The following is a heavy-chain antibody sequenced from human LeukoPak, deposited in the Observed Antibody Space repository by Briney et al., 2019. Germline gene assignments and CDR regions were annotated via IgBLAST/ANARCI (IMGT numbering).Heavy chain of an antibody. CDR1: GGSISSSSYY. Sequence: SETLSLTCTVSGGSISSSSYYWGWIRQPPGKGLEWIGSIYYSGSTYYNPSLKSRVTISVDTSKNQFSLKLSSVTAADTAVYYCARDHMITFGGVIVETPYFDYWGQGTLVTVSS. CDR3: ARDHMITFGGVIVETPYFDY. J-gene: IGHJ4*02. D-gene: IGHD3-16*02. V-gene: IGHV4-39*07. CDR2: IYYSGST.